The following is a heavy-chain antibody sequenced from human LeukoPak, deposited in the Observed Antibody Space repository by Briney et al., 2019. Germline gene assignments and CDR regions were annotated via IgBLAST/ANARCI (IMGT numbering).Heavy chain of an antibody. CDR1: GGSISSYY. J-gene: IGHJ4*02. V-gene: IGHV4-59*01. D-gene: IGHD3-22*01. Sequence: PSETLSLTCTVSGGSISSYYWSWIRQPPGKGLEWIGYIYYSGSTNYNPSLKSRVTISVDTSKNQFSLKLSSVTAADTAVYYCALSPLSSGCWGYFDYWGQGTLVTVSS. CDR3: ALSPLSSGCWGYFDY. CDR2: IYYSGST.